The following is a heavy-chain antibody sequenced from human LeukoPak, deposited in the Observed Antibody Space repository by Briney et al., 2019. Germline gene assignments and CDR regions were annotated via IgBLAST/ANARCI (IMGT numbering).Heavy chain of an antibody. J-gene: IGHJ5*02. CDR2: ISSSSSYI. Sequence: GGSLRLSCAASGFTFSSYSMNWVRQAPGKGLEWVSSISSSSSYIYYADSVKGRFTISRDNSKNTLYLQMNSLRAEDTAVYYCARELYCSSTSCYKVASSWFDPWGQGTLVTVSS. D-gene: IGHD2-2*02. CDR1: GFTFSSYS. CDR3: ARELYCSSTSCYKVASSWFDP. V-gene: IGHV3-21*04.